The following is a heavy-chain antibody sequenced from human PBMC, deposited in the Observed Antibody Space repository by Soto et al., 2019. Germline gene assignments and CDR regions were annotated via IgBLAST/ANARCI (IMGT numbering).Heavy chain of an antibody. CDR2: INAGNGNT. Sequence: QVQLVQSGAEVKKPGASVKVSCKASGYTFTSYAMHWVRQATGQRLEWMGWINAGNGNTKYSQKFQGRVTITRDTSASTAYMELSSLRSEDTAVYYCAREVLLWFGELLGFDYWGQSTLVTVSS. D-gene: IGHD3-10*01. V-gene: IGHV1-3*01. J-gene: IGHJ4*02. CDR3: AREVLLWFGELLGFDY. CDR1: GYTFTSYA.